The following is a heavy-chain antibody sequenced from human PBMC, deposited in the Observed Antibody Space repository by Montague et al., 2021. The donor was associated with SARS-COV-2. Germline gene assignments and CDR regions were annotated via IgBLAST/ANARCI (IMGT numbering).Heavy chain of an antibody. CDR2: MSNSNSYI. CDR3: ARAAWGYYDSSGYIDY. CDR1: GFTFSSYS. Sequence: SLRLSCAASGFTFSSYSMNWVRQAPGRGLEWVSSMSNSNSYIYYADSVKGRFTISRDNAKNSLYLQINSLRAEDTAVYYCARAAWGYYDSSGYIDYWGQGTLVTVSS. D-gene: IGHD3-22*01. J-gene: IGHJ4*02. V-gene: IGHV3-21*01.